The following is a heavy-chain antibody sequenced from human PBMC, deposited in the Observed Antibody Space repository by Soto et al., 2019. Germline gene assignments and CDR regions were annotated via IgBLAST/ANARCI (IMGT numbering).Heavy chain of an antibody. CDR1: GFTFSSYS. CDR3: ARDLEYCSSTSCYTGTIDY. Sequence: GWSLRLSCAAPGFTFSSYSMNWVRQAPGKXLEWVSSISSSSYIYYADSVKGRFTISRDNAKNSLYPQMNSLRAEDTAVYYRARDLEYCSSTSCYTGTIDYWGQGTLVTVSS. D-gene: IGHD2-2*02. V-gene: IGHV3-21*01. J-gene: IGHJ4*02. CDR2: ISSSSYI.